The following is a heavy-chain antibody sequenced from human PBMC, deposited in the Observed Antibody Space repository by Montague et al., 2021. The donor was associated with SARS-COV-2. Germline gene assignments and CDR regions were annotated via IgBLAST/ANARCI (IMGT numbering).Heavy chain of an antibody. V-gene: IGHV4-39*01. J-gene: IGHJ6*02. CDR2: IHYSGST. CDR1: GGSISSSSYY. CDR3: ARLWDTVYYYYGMDV. D-gene: IGHD1-26*01. Sequence: SETLSLTCAVSGGSISSSSYYWGWIRQPPGKGLEWIESIHYSGSTYYNPSLKSRVSISVDTSKNQFSLKLSSATAADTAVYYCARLWDTVYYYYGMDVWGQGTTVTVSS.